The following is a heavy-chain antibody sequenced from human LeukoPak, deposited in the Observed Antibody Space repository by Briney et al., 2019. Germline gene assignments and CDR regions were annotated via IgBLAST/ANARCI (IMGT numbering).Heavy chain of an antibody. V-gene: IGHV3-30*02. CDR3: AKVKGRRAVTTVHDAFDI. CDR1: GFTFSSYG. CDR2: IRFDGSNK. J-gene: IGHJ3*02. Sequence: GGSLRLSCAASGFTFSSYGMHWVRQAPGKGLEWVAFIRFDGSNKYYADSVKGQFTISRDNSKNTLYLQMNSLRAEDTAVYYCAKVKGRRAVTTVHDAFDIWGQGTMVTVSS. D-gene: IGHD4-17*01.